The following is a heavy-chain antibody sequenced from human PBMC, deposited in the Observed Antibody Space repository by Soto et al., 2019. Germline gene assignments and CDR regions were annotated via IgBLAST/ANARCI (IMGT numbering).Heavy chain of an antibody. CDR2: INGDGSRT. V-gene: IGHV3-74*01. CDR1: GFTFSSHW. CDR3: ARDEREVIANYYYYYGMDV. J-gene: IGHJ6*02. D-gene: IGHD1-26*01. Sequence: EVQLVESGGGLVQPGGSLRLSCAASGFTFSSHWMHWVRQVPGKGLVWVSCINGDGSRTRYADSVKGRFTISRDNAKNTLYLQMNSLRAEDTAVYYCARDEREVIANYYYYYGMDVWGQGTTVTVSS.